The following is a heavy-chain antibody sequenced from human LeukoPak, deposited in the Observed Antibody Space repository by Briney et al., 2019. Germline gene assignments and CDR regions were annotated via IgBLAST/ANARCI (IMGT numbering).Heavy chain of an antibody. CDR3: ARDAPYYYDSSGYYSPRPLDY. Sequence: GRSLRLSCAASGFTFSSYGMHWVRQAPGKGLEWVAAIWYDGSNKYYADSVKGRFTISRDNSKNTLYLQMNSLRAEDTAVYYCARDAPYYYDSSGYYSPRPLDYWGQGTLVTVSS. V-gene: IGHV3-33*01. D-gene: IGHD3-22*01. CDR2: IWYDGSNK. J-gene: IGHJ4*02. CDR1: GFTFSSYG.